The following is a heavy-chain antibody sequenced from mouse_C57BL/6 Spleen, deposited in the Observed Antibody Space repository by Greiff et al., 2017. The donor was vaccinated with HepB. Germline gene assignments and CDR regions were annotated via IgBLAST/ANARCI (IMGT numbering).Heavy chain of an antibody. CDR1: GYTFTSYW. V-gene: IGHV1-69*01. D-gene: IGHD1-1*01. Sequence: VQLQQSGAELVMPGASVKLSCKASGYTFTSYWMHWVKQRPGQGLEWIGEIDPSDSYTNYNQKFKGKSTLTVDKSSSTAYMQLSSLTSEDSAVYYCARSFTTVVDYWYFDVWGTGTTVTVSS. CDR3: ARSFTTVVDYWYFDV. J-gene: IGHJ1*03. CDR2: IDPSDSYT.